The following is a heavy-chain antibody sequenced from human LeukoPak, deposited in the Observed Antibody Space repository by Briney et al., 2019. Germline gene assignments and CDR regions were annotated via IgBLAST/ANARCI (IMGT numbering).Heavy chain of an antibody. J-gene: IGHJ4*02. Sequence: GGSLRLSCAASGFTFSSYTLNWVRQAPGKGLEWVSSISSSSYISYSDSVKGRFTISRDNAKNSLYLQMNSLRAEDTAVYYCARGRGVGATALDYWGQGTLVTVSS. CDR2: ISSSSYI. CDR1: GFTFSSYT. D-gene: IGHD1-26*01. CDR3: ARGRGVGATALDY. V-gene: IGHV3-21*01.